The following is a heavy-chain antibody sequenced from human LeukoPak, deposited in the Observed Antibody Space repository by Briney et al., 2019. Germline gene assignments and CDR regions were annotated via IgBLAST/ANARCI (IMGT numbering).Heavy chain of an antibody. D-gene: IGHD6-6*01. CDR1: GYSISSGYY. Sequence: SVTLSLTCTVSGYSISSGYYWGWIRQPAGKGLECSGSIDHSGNTYYNPSLKSRVTISLDTSKNQFSLKLSSETAADTAMYYCARVEGKGSSRWFDPWGQGTLVTVSS. V-gene: IGHV4-38-2*02. J-gene: IGHJ5*02. CDR3: ARVEGKGSSRWFDP. CDR2: IDHSGNT.